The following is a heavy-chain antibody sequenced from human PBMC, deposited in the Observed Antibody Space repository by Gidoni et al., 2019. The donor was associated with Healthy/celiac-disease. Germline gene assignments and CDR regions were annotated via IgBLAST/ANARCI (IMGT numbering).Heavy chain of an antibody. V-gene: IGHV1-8*01. CDR3: ARAFRYCTNGVCYKYYFDY. Sequence: QVQLVQSGAEVKKPGASVKVSCKASGYTFTSYDINWVRQATGQGLEWMGWMNPNSGNTGHAQKFQGRVTMTRNTSISTAYMELSSLRSEDTAVYYCARAFRYCTNGVCYKYYFDYWGQGTLVTVSS. J-gene: IGHJ4*02. D-gene: IGHD2-8*01. CDR2: MNPNSGNT. CDR1: GYTFTSYD.